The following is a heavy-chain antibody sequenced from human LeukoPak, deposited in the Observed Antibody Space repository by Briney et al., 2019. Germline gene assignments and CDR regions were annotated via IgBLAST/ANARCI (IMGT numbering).Heavy chain of an antibody. CDR2: ISGSGGST. CDR3: AKYHITMVRGVNFYYGMDV. Sequence: GGSLRLSCAASGFTFSSYAMSWVRQAPGKGLEWVSAISGSGGSTYYADSVKGRFTISRDNSKNTLYLQMNSLRAEDTAVYYCAKYHITMVRGVNFYYGMDVWGEGTTVTVSS. CDR1: GFTFSSYA. J-gene: IGHJ6*04. D-gene: IGHD3-10*01. V-gene: IGHV3-23*01.